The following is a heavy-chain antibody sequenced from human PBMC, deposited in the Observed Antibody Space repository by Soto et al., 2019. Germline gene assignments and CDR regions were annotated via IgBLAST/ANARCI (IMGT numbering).Heavy chain of an antibody. Sequence: EVQLLESGGGLVQPGGSLRLSCAASGFTFSTFDMTWVRQAPGKGLEWVSLIRGVAGSTHYPDSVKGRFTISKDNSHNMLYLEMNSLRADDTAVYFCVKGAWLDYWGQGNMVTVSS. CDR3: VKGAWLDY. CDR2: IRGVAGST. J-gene: IGHJ4*02. V-gene: IGHV3-23*01. CDR1: GFTFSTFD.